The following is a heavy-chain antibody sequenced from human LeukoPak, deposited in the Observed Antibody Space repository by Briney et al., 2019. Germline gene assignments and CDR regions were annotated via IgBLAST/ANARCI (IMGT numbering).Heavy chain of an antibody. V-gene: IGHV3-43*01. J-gene: IGHJ4*02. D-gene: IGHD5-18*01. Sequence: GGSLRLSCAASGFTFDGFSMHWVRQGPGGGLEWVSLIDKDGGATFYADSVRDRFTISRDNSKNSLFLQMNSLRTEDTALYYCAKEVSYSSWVSFDSWGQGTLVAVSS. CDR2: IDKDGGAT. CDR3: AKEVSYSSWVSFDS. CDR1: GFTFDGFS.